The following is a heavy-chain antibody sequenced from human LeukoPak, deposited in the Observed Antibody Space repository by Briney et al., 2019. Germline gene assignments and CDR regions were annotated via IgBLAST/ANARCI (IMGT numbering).Heavy chain of an antibody. CDR1: GYSFTSYW. CDR2: IYPGDSDT. CDR3: ARHLKPYSSGWLFDY. Sequence: GESLKISCKGSGYSFTSYWIGWVRQMPGKGLEWMGIIYPGDSDTRYSPSFQGQVTISADKSISTAYLQWSSLKASDTGMYYCARHLKPYSSGWLFDYWGQGTLVTVSS. J-gene: IGHJ4*02. V-gene: IGHV5-51*01. D-gene: IGHD6-19*01.